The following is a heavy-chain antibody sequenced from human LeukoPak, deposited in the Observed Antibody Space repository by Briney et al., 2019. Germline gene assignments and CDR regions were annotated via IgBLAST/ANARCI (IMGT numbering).Heavy chain of an antibody. D-gene: IGHD2-2*01. CDR3: AKARIVVVPAAPIN. V-gene: IGHV3-23*01. CDR2: ISGSGGRT. Sequence: GGSLRLSCAASGFTFSTYAMSWVRQAPGKGLEWVSAISGSGGRTYYADSVKGRFTISRDNSKNTLYLQMNSLRAEDTAVYYCAKARIVVVPAAPINWGQGTLVTVSS. CDR1: GFTFSTYA. J-gene: IGHJ4*02.